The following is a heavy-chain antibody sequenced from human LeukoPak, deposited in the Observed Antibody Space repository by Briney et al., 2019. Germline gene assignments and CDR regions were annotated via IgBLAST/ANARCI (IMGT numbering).Heavy chain of an antibody. CDR3: ARDHGYYDFPV. CDR2: INPNSGGT. Sequence: ASVTVSFKASGYTFTVYYMHWVRQAPGQGLEGMGWINPNSGGTNYAQKFQGRVTMTRDTSISTAYMELSRLRSGDTAVYYCARDHGYYDFPVWGQGTTVTVSS. V-gene: IGHV1-2*02. D-gene: IGHD3-3*01. J-gene: IGHJ6*02. CDR1: GYTFTVYY.